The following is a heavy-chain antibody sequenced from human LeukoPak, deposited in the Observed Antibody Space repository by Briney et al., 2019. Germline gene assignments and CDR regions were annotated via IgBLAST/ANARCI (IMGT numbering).Heavy chain of an antibody. CDR1: GVSISSYY. J-gene: IGHJ4*02. V-gene: IGHV4-39*01. Sequence: SEALSLTCTVSGVSISSYYWGWIRQPPGKGLEWIGSIYYSGSTYYNPSLKSRVTISVDTSKNQFSLKLSSVTAADTAVYYCARHGLRDYWGQGTLVTVSS. CDR3: ARHGLRDY. CDR2: IYYSGST.